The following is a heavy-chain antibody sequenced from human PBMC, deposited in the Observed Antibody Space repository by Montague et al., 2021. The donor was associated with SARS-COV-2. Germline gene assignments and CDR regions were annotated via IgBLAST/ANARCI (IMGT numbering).Heavy chain of an antibody. D-gene: IGHD1-26*01. CDR2: IGSGGGT. CDR1: GFSVSSNY. J-gene: IGHJ4*02. V-gene: IGHV3-53*01. CDR3: AKGGAQGSRSFDY. Sequence: XLRLSCAASGFSVSSNYLNWVRQAPGKGLEWVSFIGSGGGTYYADSVKGRFTISGDTSRNTLYLQMNSLRAEDTAVYYCAKGGAQGSRSFDYWGQGTLVTVSS.